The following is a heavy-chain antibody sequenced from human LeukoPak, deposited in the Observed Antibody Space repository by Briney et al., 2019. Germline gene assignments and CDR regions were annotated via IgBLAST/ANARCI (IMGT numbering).Heavy chain of an antibody. CDR3: ARAWRYCSGGSCYRPYYYYYYMDV. CDR1: GGSFSGYY. J-gene: IGHJ6*03. D-gene: IGHD2-15*01. V-gene: IGHV4-34*01. CDR2: INHSGST. Sequence: SETLSLTCAVYGGSFSGYYWSWIRQPLGKGLEWIGEINHSGSTNYNPSLKSRVTISVDTSKNQFSLKLSSVTAADTAVYYCARAWRYCSGGSCYRPYYYYYYMDVWGKGTTVTVSS.